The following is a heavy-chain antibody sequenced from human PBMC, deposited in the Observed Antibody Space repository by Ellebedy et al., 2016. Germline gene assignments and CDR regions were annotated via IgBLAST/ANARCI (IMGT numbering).Heavy chain of an antibody. CDR1: GFTFSSYW. D-gene: IGHD3-10*01. J-gene: IGHJ5*02. CDR3: APGGWFNP. V-gene: IGHV3-21*01. Sequence: GESLKISCAASGFTFSSYWMSWVRQAPGKGLEWVSSISSSSSYIYYADSVKGRFTISRDNAKNSLYLQMNSLRAEDTAVYYCAPGGWFNPWGQGTLVTVSS. CDR2: ISSSSSYI.